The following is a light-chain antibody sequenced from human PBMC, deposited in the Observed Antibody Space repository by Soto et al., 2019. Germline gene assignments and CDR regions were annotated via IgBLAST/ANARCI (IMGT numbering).Light chain of an antibody. CDR2: GNS. Sequence: QSVLTQPPSVSGAPGQRVTISCTGSSSNIGAGYDVHWYQQLPGTAPKLLIYGNSNRPSGVPDRFSGSKSGPSASLAITGLQAYDEADYYCQSYARSLPVVFGAGTKLTVL. V-gene: IGLV1-40*01. CDR1: SSNIGAGYD. CDR3: QSYARSLPVV. J-gene: IGLJ2*01.